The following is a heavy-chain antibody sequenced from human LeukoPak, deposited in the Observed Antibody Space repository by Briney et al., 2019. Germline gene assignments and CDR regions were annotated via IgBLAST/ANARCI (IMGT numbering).Heavy chain of an antibody. CDR1: GFTFNNAW. V-gene: IGHV3-15*01. CDR3: ATGVSGYFYSLFDY. J-gene: IGHJ4*02. CDR2: IKTKTDGGTT. D-gene: IGHD3-22*01. Sequence: PGGSLRLSCAASGFTFNNAWMNWVRQAPGKGLEWVGRIKTKTDGGTTDYAAPVNGRFTISRDDSKNTIYLQMNSLKTEDTAVYYCATGVSGYFYSLFDYWGQGTLVTVSS.